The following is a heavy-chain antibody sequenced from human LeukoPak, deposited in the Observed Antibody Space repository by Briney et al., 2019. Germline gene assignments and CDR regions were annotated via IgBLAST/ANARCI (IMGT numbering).Heavy chain of an antibody. CDR1: GFTFSSYS. CDR3: VRDNPRCCGVVPANIDDY. Sequence: GGSLRLSCAASGFTFSSYSMNWVRQAPGKGLEWVSSISSSSSYIYYADSVKGRFTISRDNAKNSLYLQMHSLRAEDTAVYYCVRDNPRCCGVVPANIDDYWGQGTLVTVSS. V-gene: IGHV3-21*01. D-gene: IGHD2-15*01. CDR2: ISSSSSYI. J-gene: IGHJ4*02.